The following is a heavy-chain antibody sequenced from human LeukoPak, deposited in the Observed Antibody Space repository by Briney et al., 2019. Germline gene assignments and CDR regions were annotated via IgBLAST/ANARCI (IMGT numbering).Heavy chain of an antibody. Sequence: SETLSLTCAVSGGSISSGDYSWNWIRQPPGRGLEWIGYIYHGGITYYNPSLKSRVTISVDGSKNQISLKLYSVTAADAALYFCARASGYYGSGSPYFDSWGQGTLVTVSS. J-gene: IGHJ4*02. CDR3: ARASGYYGSGSPYFDS. V-gene: IGHV4-30-2*01. CDR1: GGSISSGDYS. D-gene: IGHD3-10*01. CDR2: IYHGGIT.